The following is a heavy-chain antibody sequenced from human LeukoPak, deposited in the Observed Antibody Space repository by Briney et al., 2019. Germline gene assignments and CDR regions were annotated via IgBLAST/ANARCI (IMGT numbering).Heavy chain of an antibody. CDR1: GGSISSGGYS. D-gene: IGHD3-22*01. Sequence: SETLSLTCAVSGGSISSGGYSWSWIRQPPGKGLEWIGYIYHSGSTYYNPSLKSRVTISVDRSKNQLSLKLSSVTAADTAVYYCARGPYYYDSSGYYYFDYWGQGTLVTASS. CDR3: ARGPYYYDSSGYYYFDY. J-gene: IGHJ4*02. CDR2: IYHSGST. V-gene: IGHV4-30-2*01.